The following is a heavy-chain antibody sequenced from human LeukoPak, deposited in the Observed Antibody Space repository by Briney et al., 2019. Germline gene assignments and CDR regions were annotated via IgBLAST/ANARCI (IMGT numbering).Heavy chain of an antibody. CDR1: GGSFSGYY. CDR2: INHSGST. D-gene: IGHD4-17*01. V-gene: IGHV4-34*01. CDR3: ARYGDYSYYYGMDV. Sequence: PSETLSLTCAVYGGSFSGYYWSWIRQPPGKGLEWIGEINHSGSTNYNPSLKSRVTISVDTSKNQFSLKLSSVTAADTAVYYCARYGDYSYYYGMDVWGQGTTVTVSS. J-gene: IGHJ6*02.